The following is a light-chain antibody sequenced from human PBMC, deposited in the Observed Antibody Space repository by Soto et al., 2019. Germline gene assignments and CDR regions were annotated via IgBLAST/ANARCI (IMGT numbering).Light chain of an antibody. CDR1: QSVSSNY. CDR2: DVS. J-gene: IGKJ1*01. V-gene: IGKV3-20*01. CDR3: QQYGISPT. Sequence: DIVLTQSPGTLSLSPGERATLSCRSSQSVSSNYLAWYQQKPDQAPWIVIYDVSGSATGIPDRFSGSGSGTDFTLTIIRLEPEDSAVYYCQQYGISPTFGQGTNVEIK.